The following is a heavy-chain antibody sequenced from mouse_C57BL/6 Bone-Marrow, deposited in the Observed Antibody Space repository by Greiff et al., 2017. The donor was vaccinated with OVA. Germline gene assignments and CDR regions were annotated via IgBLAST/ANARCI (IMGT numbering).Heavy chain of an antibody. CDR2: IHPNSGST. V-gene: IGHV1-64*01. CDR1: GYTFTSYW. CDR3: ANTVVATDYDAMDY. D-gene: IGHD1-1*01. J-gene: IGHJ4*01. Sequence: VQLQQSGAELVKPGASVKLSCKASGYTFTSYWMHWVKQRPGQGLEWIGMIHPNSGSTNYNEKFKSKATLTVDKSSSTAYMQLSSLTSEDSAVYYCANTVVATDYDAMDYWGQGTSVTVSS.